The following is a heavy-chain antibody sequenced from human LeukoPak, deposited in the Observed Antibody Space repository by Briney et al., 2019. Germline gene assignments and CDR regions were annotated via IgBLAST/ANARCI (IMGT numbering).Heavy chain of an antibody. CDR3: AKFNSGWRVHDAFDT. V-gene: IGHV3-23*01. J-gene: IGHJ3*02. D-gene: IGHD3-22*01. CDR1: GFTFSSYW. Sequence: GGSLRLSCAASGFTFSSYWMSWVRQAPGKGLEWVSAISGSGGSTYYADSVKGRFTISRDNSKNTLYLQMNSLRAEDTAVYYCAKFNSGWRVHDAFDTWGQGTMVTVSS. CDR2: ISGSGGST.